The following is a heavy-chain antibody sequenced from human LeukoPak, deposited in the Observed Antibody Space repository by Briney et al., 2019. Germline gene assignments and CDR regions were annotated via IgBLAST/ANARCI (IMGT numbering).Heavy chain of an antibody. J-gene: IGHJ4*02. CDR1: GFTFSSYA. V-gene: IGHV3-30-3*01. Sequence: GGSLRLSCAASGFTFSSYAVHWVRQAPGRGLEWVAVISYDGSNKYYADSVKGRFSISRDNSKNTLYLQMNSLRAEDTAVYYYARVEGPWGQGTLVTVSS. CDR2: ISYDGSNK. CDR3: ARVEGP.